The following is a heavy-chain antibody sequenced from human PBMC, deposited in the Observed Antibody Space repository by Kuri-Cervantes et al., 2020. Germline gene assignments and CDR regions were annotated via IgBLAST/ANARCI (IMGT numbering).Heavy chain of an antibody. Sequence: GGSLRLSCAASGFTFSSYSMNWVRQAPGKGLEWVSSISSSSSYIYYADSVKGRFTISRGNAKNSLYLQMNSLRAEDTAVYYCARDDILTGYYLLGAFDIWGQGTMVTVSS. V-gene: IGHV3-21*01. CDR1: GFTFSSYS. D-gene: IGHD3-9*01. CDR3: ARDDILTGYYLLGAFDI. J-gene: IGHJ3*02. CDR2: ISSSSSYI.